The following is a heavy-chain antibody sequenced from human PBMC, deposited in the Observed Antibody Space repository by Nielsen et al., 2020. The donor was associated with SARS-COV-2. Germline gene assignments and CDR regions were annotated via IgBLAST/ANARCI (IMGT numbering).Heavy chain of an antibody. CDR2: ISYDGSNK. J-gene: IGHJ1*01. CDR1: GFTFSSYG. D-gene: IGHD6-13*01. CDR3: AKEFYSSRQSISRQGYFQH. Sequence: GESLKISCAASGFTFSSYGMHWVRQAPGKGLEWVAVISYDGSNKYYADSVKGRFTISRDNSKNTLYLQMNSLRAEDTAVYYCAKEFYSSRQSISRQGYFQHWGQGTLVTVSS. V-gene: IGHV3-30*18.